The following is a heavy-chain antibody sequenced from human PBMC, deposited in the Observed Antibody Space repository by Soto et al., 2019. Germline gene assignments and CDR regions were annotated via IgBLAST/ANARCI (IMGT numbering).Heavy chain of an antibody. V-gene: IGHV3-7*01. Sequence: EVQLVDSGGGLVLPGGSLRLSCAASGFTFSSLWMSWVRQAPGKGLEWVANIKPDGSDQYYVDSVKGRFTISRDNARNSLYLQMNSLRGDDTAVYYCTRAGVSYYFDFWGQGTLVTVSA. D-gene: IGHD2-8*01. J-gene: IGHJ4*02. CDR3: TRAGVSYYFDF. CDR1: GFTFSSLW. CDR2: IKPDGSDQ.